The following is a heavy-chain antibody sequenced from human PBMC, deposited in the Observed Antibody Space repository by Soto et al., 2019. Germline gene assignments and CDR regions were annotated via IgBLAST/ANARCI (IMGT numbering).Heavy chain of an antibody. V-gene: IGHV4-31*03. CDR1: CGPISSRLFS. Sequence: TLCLPSPFSCGPISSRLFSLSLTPPHPRKGLEWIGYVYFSGNTDYNPSLKSRVTISVDTSKKQFSLRLTSVTVADTAVYYCARLGYDSSGYPSWFDPWGQGTLVTVSS. CDR2: VYFSGNT. CDR3: ARLGYDSSGYPSWFDP. D-gene: IGHD3-22*01. J-gene: IGHJ5*02.